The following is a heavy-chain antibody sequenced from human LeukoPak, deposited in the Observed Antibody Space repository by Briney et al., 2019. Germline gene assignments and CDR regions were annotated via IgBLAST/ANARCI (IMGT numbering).Heavy chain of an antibody. Sequence: GGSLRLSCAASGLRFSDYYVSWIRQAPGKGLQWVSYISSGGDIMHYADSVKGRFTSSRDNAKNSLYLQMNSPRAEDTAVYYCARVSPNTVTTLQYFDYWGQGTLVTVSS. D-gene: IGHD4-17*01. V-gene: IGHV3-11*04. CDR1: GLRFSDYY. CDR3: ARVSPNTVTTLQYFDY. CDR2: ISSGGDIM. J-gene: IGHJ4*02.